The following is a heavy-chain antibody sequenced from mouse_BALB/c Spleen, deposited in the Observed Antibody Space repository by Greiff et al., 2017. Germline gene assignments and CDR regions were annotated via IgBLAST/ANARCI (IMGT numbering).Heavy chain of an antibody. CDR1: GFTFSSYY. Sequence: EVQVVESGGGLVKLGGSLKLSCAASGFTFSSYYMSWVRQTPEKRLELVAAINSNGGSTYYPDTVKGRFTISRDNAKNTLYLQMSSLKSEDTALYYCARHPTGIFDYWGQGTTLTVSS. CDR2: INSNGGST. CDR3: ARHPTGIFDY. J-gene: IGHJ2*01. V-gene: IGHV5-6-2*01. D-gene: IGHD4-1*02.